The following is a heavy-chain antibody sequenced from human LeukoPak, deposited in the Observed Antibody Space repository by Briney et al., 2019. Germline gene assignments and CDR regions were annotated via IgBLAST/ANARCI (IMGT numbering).Heavy chain of an antibody. CDR2: IYSGGST. D-gene: IGHD3-9*01. Sequence: GGSLRLSCAASGFTFSSYAMSWVRQAPGKGLDWVSVIYSGGSTYYADSVKGRFTISRDNSKNTLYLQMNSLRAEDTAVYYCAREPYDILTGYSPNYFDYWGQGTLVTVSS. J-gene: IGHJ4*02. CDR3: AREPYDILTGYSPNYFDY. V-gene: IGHV3-53*01. CDR1: GFTFSSYA.